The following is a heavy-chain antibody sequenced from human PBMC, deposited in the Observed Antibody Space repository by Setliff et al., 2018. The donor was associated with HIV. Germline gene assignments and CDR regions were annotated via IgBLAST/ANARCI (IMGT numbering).Heavy chain of an antibody. CDR2: IDYSGNT. J-gene: IGHJ4*02. Sequence: SETLSLTCTVPGGSISNHFWSWIRQPPGKGLEWIGIIDYSGNTYYNPSLKSRITISVDTSKNQFSLKLSSVTAADTAVYYCERSGPVWFGEPPYYFDSWGLGTLVTVSS. CDR1: GGSISNHF. CDR3: ERSGPVWFGEPPYYFDS. D-gene: IGHD3-10*01. V-gene: IGHV4-59*11.